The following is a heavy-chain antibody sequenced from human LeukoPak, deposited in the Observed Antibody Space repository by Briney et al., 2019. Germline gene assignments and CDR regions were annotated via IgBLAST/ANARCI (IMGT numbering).Heavy chain of an antibody. V-gene: IGHV1-69*13. CDR3: AYGYSGYDYGYY. CDR2: IIPIFGTA. D-gene: IGHD5-12*01. J-gene: IGHJ4*02. CDR1: GGTFSSYA. Sequence: SVKVSCKASGGTFSSYAISWVRQAPGQGLEWMGGIIPIFGTANYAQKFQGRVTITADESTSTAYMELSSLRSDDTAVYYCAYGYSGYDYGYYWGQGTLVTVSS.